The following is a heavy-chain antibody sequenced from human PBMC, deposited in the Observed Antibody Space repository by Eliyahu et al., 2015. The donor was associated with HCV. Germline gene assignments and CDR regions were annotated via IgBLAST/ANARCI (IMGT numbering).Heavy chain of an antibody. CDR3: ARDAPYYYDSSGYSY. Sequence: QVQLVESGGGVVQPGRSLRLSCAASGFTFXSYAMHWVRQAPGKGLEWVAVISYDGSNKYYADSVKGRFTISRDNSKNTLYLQMNSLRAEDTAVYYCARDAPYYYDSSGYSYWGQGTLVTVSS. CDR1: GFTFXSYA. V-gene: IGHV3-30*04. J-gene: IGHJ4*02. D-gene: IGHD3-22*01. CDR2: ISYDGSNK.